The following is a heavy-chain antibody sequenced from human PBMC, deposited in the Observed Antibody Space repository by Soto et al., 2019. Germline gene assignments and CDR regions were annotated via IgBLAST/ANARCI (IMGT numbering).Heavy chain of an antibody. Sequence: GGSLRLSCAASGFTFSSYGMHWVRQAPGKGLEWVAVIWYDGSNKYYADSVKGRFTISRDNSKNTLYLQMNSLRAEDTAVYYCARVGSGSYFIDYWGQGTLVTVSS. CDR2: IWYDGSNK. V-gene: IGHV3-33*01. D-gene: IGHD1-26*01. CDR3: ARVGSGSYFIDY. CDR1: GFTFSSYG. J-gene: IGHJ4*02.